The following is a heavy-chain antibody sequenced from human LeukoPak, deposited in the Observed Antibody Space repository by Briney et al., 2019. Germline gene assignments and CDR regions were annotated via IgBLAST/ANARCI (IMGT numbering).Heavy chain of an antibody. V-gene: IGHV1-2*02. Sequence: GASVKVSCKASTDTFSVWYIHWVRQVPGQGLEWMGWINPNSGGTNYAQKFQGRVTMTRDTSISTAYMELSRLRSDDTAVYYCARVGTMVRGVHWFDPWGQGTLVTVSS. J-gene: IGHJ5*02. CDR1: TDTFSVWY. D-gene: IGHD3-10*01. CDR3: ARVGTMVRGVHWFDP. CDR2: INPNSGGT.